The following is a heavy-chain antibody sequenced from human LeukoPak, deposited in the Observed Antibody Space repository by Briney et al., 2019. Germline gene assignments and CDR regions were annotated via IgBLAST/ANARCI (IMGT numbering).Heavy chain of an antibody. CDR2: IIPIFGTA. D-gene: IGHD6-13*01. J-gene: IGHJ4*02. CDR3: ARAGYSSIWYGNYFDY. Sequence: ASVKVSCKASGGTFSSYAISWVRQAPGQGLEWMGGIIPIFGTANYAQKFQGRVTMTTDTSTSTAYMELRSLRSDDTAVYYCARAGYSSIWYGNYFDYWGQGTLVTVSS. V-gene: IGHV1-69*05. CDR1: GGTFSSYA.